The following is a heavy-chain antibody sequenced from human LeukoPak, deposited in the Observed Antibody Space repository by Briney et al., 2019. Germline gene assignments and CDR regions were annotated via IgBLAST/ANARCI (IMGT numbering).Heavy chain of an antibody. V-gene: IGHV1-2*02. CDR1: GYTFTSYG. J-gene: IGHJ4*02. D-gene: IGHD5-12*01. CDR2: INPNSGGT. CDR3: ARGGYSGYESYFDY. Sequence: ASVKVSCKASGYTFTSYGISWVRQAPGQGLEWMGWINPNSGGTNYAQKFQGRVTMTRDTSISTAYMELSRLRSDDTAVYYCARGGYSGYESYFDYWGQGTLVTVSS.